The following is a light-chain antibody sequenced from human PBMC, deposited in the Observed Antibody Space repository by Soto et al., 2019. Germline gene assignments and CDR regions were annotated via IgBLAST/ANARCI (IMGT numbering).Light chain of an antibody. CDR3: QQDNNWPRT. CDR2: GAS. CDR1: QSVSSN. Sequence: EIVMTQSPATLSVSPGERATLSCRASQSVSSNLAWYQQKPGQAPRLLIYGASTRATGIPARFSGSGSGAEFTHTISSLQSEDFAVYYCQQDNNWPRTFGQGTKVEIK. V-gene: IGKV3-15*01. J-gene: IGKJ1*01.